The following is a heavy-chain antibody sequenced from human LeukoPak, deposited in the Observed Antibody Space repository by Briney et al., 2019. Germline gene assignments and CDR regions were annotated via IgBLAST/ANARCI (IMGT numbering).Heavy chain of an antibody. CDR2: MKYDGSGK. J-gene: IGHJ4*02. Sequence: GGSLRLSCAASGFSFSTYWMSWVRQAPGKGLEWVAHMKYDGSGKSYVDSVRGRFTISRDNAKYSLYLQMNSLRAEDTAVYYCASGRAHDFWGQGTLVTVSS. CDR1: GFSFSTYW. CDR3: ASGRAHDF. V-gene: IGHV3-7*01.